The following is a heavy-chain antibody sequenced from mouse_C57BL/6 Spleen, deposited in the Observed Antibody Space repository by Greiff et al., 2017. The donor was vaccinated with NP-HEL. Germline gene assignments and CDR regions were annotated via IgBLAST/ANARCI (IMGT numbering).Heavy chain of an antibody. CDR1: GYTFTDYN. D-gene: IGHD4-1*01. Sequence: VQLQQSGPELVKPGASVKMSCKASGYTFTDYNMHWVKQSHGKSLEWIGYINPNNGGTSYNQKFKGKATLTVNKSSSTAYMELRSLTSEDSAVYYCAGVGWDGDYYAMDYWGQGTSVTVSS. J-gene: IGHJ4*01. CDR2: INPNNGGT. CDR3: AGVGWDGDYYAMDY. V-gene: IGHV1-22*01.